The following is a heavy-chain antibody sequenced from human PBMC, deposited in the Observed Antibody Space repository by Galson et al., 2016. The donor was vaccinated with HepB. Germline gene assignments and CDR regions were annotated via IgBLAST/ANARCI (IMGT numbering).Heavy chain of an antibody. Sequence: SLRLSCAVSGFTFSSYGMHWVRQAPGKGLEWVAVIWYDGSIKDYADSVKGRFTISRDNSKNTLYLQMNSLRVEDTAVYYCAREDGSSGSPGGYWGQGTLGTVSS. CDR2: IWYDGSIK. D-gene: IGHD6-19*01. V-gene: IGHV3-33*01. CDR1: GFTFSSYG. CDR3: AREDGSSGSPGGY. J-gene: IGHJ4*02.